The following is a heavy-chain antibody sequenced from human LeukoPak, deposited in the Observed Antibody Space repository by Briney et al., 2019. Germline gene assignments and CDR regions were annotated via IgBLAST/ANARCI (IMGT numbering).Heavy chain of an antibody. J-gene: IGHJ4*02. CDR3: AKDPGIAVAGTEARY. D-gene: IGHD6-19*01. Sequence: ASVKVSCKASGYTFTGYYMHWVRQAPGQGLEWMGWINPNSGGTNYAQKFQGRVTMTRDTSISTAYMELSRLRSDDTAVYYCAKDPGIAVAGTEARYWGQGTLVTVSS. V-gene: IGHV1-2*02. CDR2: INPNSGGT. CDR1: GYTFTGYY.